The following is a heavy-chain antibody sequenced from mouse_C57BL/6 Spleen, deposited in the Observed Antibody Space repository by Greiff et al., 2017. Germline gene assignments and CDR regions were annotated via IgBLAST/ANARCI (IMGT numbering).Heavy chain of an antibody. Sequence: VQLQQSGPVLVKPGASVKMSCKASGYTFTDYYMNWVKQSHGKSLEWIGVINPYNGGTSYNQKFKGKATLTVDKSSSTAYMELNSLTSEDSAVYYCAREDYYGSSPKAMDYWGQGTSGTVSS. CDR3: AREDYYGSSPKAMDY. CDR2: INPYNGGT. J-gene: IGHJ4*01. V-gene: IGHV1-19*01. CDR1: GYTFTDYY. D-gene: IGHD1-1*01.